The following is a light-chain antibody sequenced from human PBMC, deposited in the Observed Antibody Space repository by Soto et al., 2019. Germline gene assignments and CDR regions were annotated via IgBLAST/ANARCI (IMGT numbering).Light chain of an antibody. V-gene: IGLV1-51*01. Sequence: QSVLTQPPSVSAAPGQNVTISCSGNISNIGGNHVSWYQQLPGTAPRLLIYGNNERPSGIPDRFSGSKSGTSATLGITGLQTGDEADYYCETWVSILRAEVFGGGTKLTDL. CDR1: ISNIGGNH. J-gene: IGLJ2*01. CDR2: GNN. CDR3: ETWVSILRAEV.